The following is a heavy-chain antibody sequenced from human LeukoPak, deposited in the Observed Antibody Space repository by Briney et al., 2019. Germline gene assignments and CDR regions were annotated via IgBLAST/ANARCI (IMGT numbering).Heavy chain of an antibody. CDR1: DGSISSYY. V-gene: IGHV4-59*01. J-gene: IGHJ5*02. Sequence: SETLSLTCTVSDGSISSYYWSWIRQPPGKGLEWIGHIHYSGSTNYNSSLKSRVTISVDTSKNQFFLKLSSVTAAGTAVYYCARERLPGVTTVTRWFDPWGQGTLVTVSS. CDR3: ARERLPGVTTVTRWFDP. D-gene: IGHD4-17*01. CDR2: IHYSGST.